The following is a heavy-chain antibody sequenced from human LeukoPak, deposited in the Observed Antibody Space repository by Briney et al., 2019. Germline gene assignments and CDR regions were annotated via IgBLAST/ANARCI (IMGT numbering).Heavy chain of an antibody. D-gene: IGHD4/OR15-4a*01. CDR2: SSSSGINT. Sequence: PGGSLRLSCAASGFTFSSYAMTWVRQAPGKGLEWVSASSSSGINTYYADSVKGRFTISRDNPKNTLYLQMNSLRAEDTAVYYCAKEKAMSMGYFDYWGQGTLVTVSS. CDR1: GFTFSSYA. CDR3: AKEKAMSMGYFDY. V-gene: IGHV3-23*01. J-gene: IGHJ4*02.